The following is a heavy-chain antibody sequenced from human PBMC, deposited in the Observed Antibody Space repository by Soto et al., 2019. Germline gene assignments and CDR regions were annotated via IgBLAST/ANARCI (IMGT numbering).Heavy chain of an antibody. V-gene: IGHV4-30-4*01. CDR1: GGSISSGDYS. D-gene: IGHD4-17*01. Sequence: QVQLQESGPGLVKPSQTLSLTCTVSGGSISSGDYSWSWIRQPPGKGLEWIGYIYYSGSTYYNPSLKSRVTITVDTSKNQFSLKLSSVTAADTAVYYCARAVFYGDYDTFDYWGQGTLVTVSS. CDR2: IYYSGST. J-gene: IGHJ4*02. CDR3: ARAVFYGDYDTFDY.